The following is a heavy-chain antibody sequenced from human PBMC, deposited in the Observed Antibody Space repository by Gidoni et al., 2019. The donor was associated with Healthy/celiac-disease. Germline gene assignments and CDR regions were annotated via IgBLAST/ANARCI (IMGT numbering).Heavy chain of an antibody. J-gene: IGHJ6*02. D-gene: IGHD2-2*02. CDR1: GFTFTSSA. CDR3: AAEGGYCSSTSCYTNYYYGIDV. V-gene: IGHV1-58*01. CDR2: IVVGSGNT. Sequence: QMQLVQSGPEVKKPGNSVKVSCKASGFTFTSSAVQWVRQARGQRLEWIGGIVVGSGNTNYAQKLQERVTITSDMSTSTAYKELSSLRSEDTAVYYCAAEGGYCSSTSCYTNYYYGIDVWGQGTTVTVSS.